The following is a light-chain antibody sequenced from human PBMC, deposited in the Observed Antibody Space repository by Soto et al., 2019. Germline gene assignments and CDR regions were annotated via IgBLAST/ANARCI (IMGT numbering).Light chain of an antibody. CDR3: QQRANWPLT. CDR2: DAS. V-gene: IGKV3-11*01. CDR1: QSVSTY. Sequence: EIVLTQSPATLSLSPGEGATLSCRASQSVSTYFAWYQQKPGQAPRLLIYDASNRATGIPARFSGSGSGTDLTLTISSLEPEDFAIYYCQQRANWPLTFGQGTRLEIK. J-gene: IGKJ5*01.